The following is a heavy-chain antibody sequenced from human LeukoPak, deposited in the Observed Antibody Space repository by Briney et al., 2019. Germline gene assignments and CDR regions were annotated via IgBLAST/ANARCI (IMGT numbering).Heavy chain of an antibody. CDR1: GFTFSSYG. CDR3: AKGQYCSGGSCQKQFDY. D-gene: IGHD2-15*01. V-gene: IGHV3-23*01. CDR2: ISGSGGST. J-gene: IGHJ4*02. Sequence: AGGSLRLSCAASGFTFSSYGMSWVRQAPGKGLEWVSAISGSGGSTYYADSVKGRFTISRDNSKNTLYLQMNSLRAEDTAVYYCAKGQYCSGGSCQKQFDYWGQGTLVTVSS.